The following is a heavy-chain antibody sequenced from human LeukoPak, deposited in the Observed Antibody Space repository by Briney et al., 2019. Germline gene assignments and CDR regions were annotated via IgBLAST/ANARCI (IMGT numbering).Heavy chain of an antibody. CDR1: GFTFSSYA. CDR3: AVGSPDEPLDY. J-gene: IGHJ4*02. CDR2: ISYDGSNK. Sequence: PGGSLRLSCAASGFTFSSYAMHWVCQAPGKGLEWVAVISYDGSNKYYADSVKGRFTISRDNSKNTLYLQMNSLRAEDTAVYYCAVGSPDEPLDYWGQGTLVTVSS. V-gene: IGHV3-30-3*01. D-gene: IGHD1-26*01.